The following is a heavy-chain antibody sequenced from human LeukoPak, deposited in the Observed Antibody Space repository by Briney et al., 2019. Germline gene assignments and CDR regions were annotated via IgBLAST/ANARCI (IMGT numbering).Heavy chain of an antibody. CDR2: IKQDGGER. CDR3: ARSRAAVVMGELIPSFYYGMDV. CDR1: GFTFSNYW. J-gene: IGHJ6*02. V-gene: IGHV3-7*03. Sequence: GGSLRLSCAASGFTFSNYWMNWVRQVPGKGLEWVATIKQDGGERYYVDSEEGRFTISRDNGKTSVYLQMNSLRADDTAVYYCARSRAAVVMGELIPSFYYGMDVWGQGTTVTVSS. D-gene: IGHD3-16*01.